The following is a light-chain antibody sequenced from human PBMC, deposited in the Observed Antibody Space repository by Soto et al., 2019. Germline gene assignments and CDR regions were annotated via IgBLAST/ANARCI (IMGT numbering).Light chain of an antibody. V-gene: IGKV3D-11*01. Sequence: EIVLTQSPATLSLSPGERATLSCRASQGVSSYLAWYQQKPGQAPRLLIYDASNRATGIPARFSGSGPGTDFTLTISSLEPEDFAVYYCQQRSNWLFGQGTRREIK. CDR1: QGVSSY. CDR3: QQRSNWL. CDR2: DAS. J-gene: IGKJ5*01.